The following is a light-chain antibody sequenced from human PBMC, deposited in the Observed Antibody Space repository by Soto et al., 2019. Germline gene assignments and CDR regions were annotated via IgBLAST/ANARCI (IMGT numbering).Light chain of an antibody. J-gene: IGKJ2*02. Sequence: DIQMTQSPSSLSASVGDRVTITCRASQSISNYLNWYQQKPGKAPKLLIYAASNLQTGVPSRFSGSGSGTKFTLTISSLQPEDFATDYCQQSYSTPMCTFGQGTKLEIK. V-gene: IGKV1-39*01. CDR1: QSISNY. CDR2: AAS. CDR3: QQSYSTPMCT.